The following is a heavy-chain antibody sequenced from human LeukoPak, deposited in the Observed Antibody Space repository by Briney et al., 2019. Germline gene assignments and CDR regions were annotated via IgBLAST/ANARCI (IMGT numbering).Heavy chain of an antibody. CDR1: GGTFSSYA. CDR3: ARGGSSGYPTYYFDY. D-gene: IGHD3-22*01. CDR2: IIPILGIA. V-gene: IGHV1-69*04. J-gene: IGHJ4*02. Sequence: SVKVSCKASGGTFSSYAISWVRQAPGQGLEWMGRIIPILGIANYAQKFQGRVTITADKSTSTAYMELSSLRSEDTAVYYCARGGSSGYPTYYFDYWGQGTLVTVSS.